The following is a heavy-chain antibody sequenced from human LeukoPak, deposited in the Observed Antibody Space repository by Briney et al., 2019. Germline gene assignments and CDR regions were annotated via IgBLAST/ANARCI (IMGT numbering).Heavy chain of an antibody. Sequence: GGSLRLSCAPSGFTFTNYAMTCVRQAPGKGLEWVSVIGASGADTYYSDSVKGRFTGSRDNSQNTLFLHMSSLRAEDTAVYFCARRPRDTSGYYLGAFHDWGQGTTVTVSS. J-gene: IGHJ3*01. CDR2: IGASGADT. D-gene: IGHD3-22*01. CDR3: ARRPRDTSGYYLGAFHD. V-gene: IGHV3-23*01. CDR1: GFTFTNYA.